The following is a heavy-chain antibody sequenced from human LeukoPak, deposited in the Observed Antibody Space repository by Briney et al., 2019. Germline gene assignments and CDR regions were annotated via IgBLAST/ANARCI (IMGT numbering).Heavy chain of an antibody. Sequence: PGGSLRLPCAASGFTFSSYAMSWVRQAPGKGLEWVSAISGSGGSTYYADSVKGRFTISRENAKNSLYLQMNSPRAEDTAVYYCARAGSGSPGFDYWGQGTLVTVSS. CDR1: GFTFSSYA. CDR2: ISGSGGST. J-gene: IGHJ4*02. CDR3: ARAGSGSPGFDY. D-gene: IGHD1-26*01. V-gene: IGHV3-23*01.